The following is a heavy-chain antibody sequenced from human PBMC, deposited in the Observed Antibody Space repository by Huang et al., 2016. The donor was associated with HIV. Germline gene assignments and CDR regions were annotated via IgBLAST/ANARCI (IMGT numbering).Heavy chain of an antibody. Sequence: QVQLQETGPGLVKPSETLSLTCSVSGGALSSDYWGWIRPSPGKGLEWIVSVFDSGSTNYNLSLKSRIVISIDRSKNQYSLQLSSVTAADSAVYYCARGANWASSWYFDLWGRGTLVSVSS. CDR2: VFDSGST. CDR1: GGALSSDY. CDR3: ARGANWASSWYFDL. J-gene: IGHJ2*01. V-gene: IGHV4-59*01. D-gene: IGHD2-8*01.